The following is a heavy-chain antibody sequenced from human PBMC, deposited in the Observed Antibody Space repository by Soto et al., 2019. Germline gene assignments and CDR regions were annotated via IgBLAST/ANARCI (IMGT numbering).Heavy chain of an antibody. D-gene: IGHD6-13*01. CDR2: IWYDGSNK. Sequence: QVQLVESGGGVVQPGRSLRLSCAASGITFSSYGMHWVRQAPGKGLEWVAVIWYDGSNKYYADSVKGRFTISRDNSKNTLYLQMNSLRAEDTAVYYCARGDGGLHSSSWYRTGFDYWGQGTLVTVSS. J-gene: IGHJ4*02. V-gene: IGHV3-33*01. CDR1: GITFSSYG. CDR3: ARGDGGLHSSSWYRTGFDY.